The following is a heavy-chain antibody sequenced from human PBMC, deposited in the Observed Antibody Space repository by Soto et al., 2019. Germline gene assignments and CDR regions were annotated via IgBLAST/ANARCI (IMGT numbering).Heavy chain of an antibody. Sequence: TLSLTCTVSGGSISSGDYYWSWIRQPPGKGLEWIGYIYYSGSTYYNPSLKSRVTISVDTSKNQFSLKLSSVTAADTAVYYCARDDRDSSSYYYGMDVWGQGTTVTVSS. J-gene: IGHJ6*02. CDR2: IYYSGST. D-gene: IGHD6-6*01. V-gene: IGHV4-30-4*01. CDR1: GGSISSGDYY. CDR3: ARDDRDSSSYYYGMDV.